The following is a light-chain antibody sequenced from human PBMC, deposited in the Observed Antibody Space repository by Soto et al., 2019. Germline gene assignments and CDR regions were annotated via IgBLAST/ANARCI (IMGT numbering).Light chain of an antibody. CDR1: QSVGSSY. CDR3: HEYGIWPYT. J-gene: IGKJ2*01. V-gene: IGKV3-20*01. Sequence: EIVLTQSPGTLSLSPGERATLSCRASQSVGSSYLAWYQQKPSQAPRLLIYGASSRATGIPDRFSCSGSGTDFTLTISRLEPEDFAVYYCHEYGIWPYTFGQGNKLEI. CDR2: GAS.